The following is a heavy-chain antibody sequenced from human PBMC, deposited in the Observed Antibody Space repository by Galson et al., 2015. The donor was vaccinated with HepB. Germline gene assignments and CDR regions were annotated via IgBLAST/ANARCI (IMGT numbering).Heavy chain of an antibody. V-gene: IGHV3-15*01. CDR3: TTEAPYCSSTSCYAGGGYYYYYYYMDV. D-gene: IGHD2-2*01. CDR2: IKSKTDGGTT. Sequence: SLRLSCAASGITFSNAWMSWVRQAPGKGLEWVGRIKSKTDGGTTDYAAPVKGRFTISRDDSKNTLYLQVDSLKTEDTAVYYCTTEAPYCSSTSCYAGGGYYYYYYYMDVWGKGTTVTVSS. J-gene: IGHJ6*03. CDR1: GITFSNAW.